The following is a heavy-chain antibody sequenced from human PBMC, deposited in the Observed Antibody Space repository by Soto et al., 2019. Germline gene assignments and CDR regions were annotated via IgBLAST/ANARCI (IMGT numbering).Heavy chain of an antibody. Sequence: EVQLVEFGGGLVQPGGSLRLSCAASGFTFSSYSMNWVRQAPGKGLEWVSYISSSSSTIYYADSVKGRFTISRDNAKNSLYLQMNSLRDEDTAVYYCARDRSSGWSNYGMDVWGQGTTVTVSS. CDR3: ARDRSSGWSNYGMDV. D-gene: IGHD6-19*01. V-gene: IGHV3-48*02. CDR1: GFTFSSYS. CDR2: ISSSSSTI. J-gene: IGHJ6*02.